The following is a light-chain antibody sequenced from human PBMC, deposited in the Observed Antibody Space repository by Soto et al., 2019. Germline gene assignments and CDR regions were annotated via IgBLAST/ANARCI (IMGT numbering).Light chain of an antibody. CDR3: QTWGTGVV. CDR2: LNSDGSH. J-gene: IGLJ2*01. Sequence: QPVLTQSPSASASLGASVKGTCTLSSGHSSYAIAWHQQQPEKGPRYLMKLNSDGSHSKGDGIPDRFSGSSSGAERYLTISSLQSEDEADYYCQTWGTGVVFGGGTQLTVL. CDR1: SGHSSYA. V-gene: IGLV4-69*01.